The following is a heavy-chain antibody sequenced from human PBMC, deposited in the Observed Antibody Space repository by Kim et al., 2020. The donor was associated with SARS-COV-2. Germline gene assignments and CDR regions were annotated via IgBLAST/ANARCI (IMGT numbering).Heavy chain of an antibody. Sequence: GGSLRLSCAASGFTFSYYSVNWVRQAPGKGLEWVSYISSTYEIWCADSVKGRFTISRDNAKKSFFLQMNSLRDEDTAVYYCARDTDWAFDYWGQGTLVTVSS. CDR1: GFTFSYYS. CDR2: ISSTYEI. CDR3: ARDTDWAFDY. J-gene: IGHJ4*02. V-gene: IGHV3-48*02. D-gene: IGHD3-9*01.